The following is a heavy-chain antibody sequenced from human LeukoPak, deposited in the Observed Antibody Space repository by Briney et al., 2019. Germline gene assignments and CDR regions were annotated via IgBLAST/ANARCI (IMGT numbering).Heavy chain of an antibody. CDR2: INAGNGNT. J-gene: IGHJ4*02. D-gene: IGHD3-10*01. V-gene: IGHV1-3*01. CDR3: ARDWDPMWFGELFPY. Sequence: ASVKVSCKASGYTFTSYAMHWVRQAPGQRLGWMGWINAGNGNTKYSQKFQGRVTITRDTSASTAYMELSSLRSEDTAVYYCARDWDPMWFGELFPYWGQGTLVTVSS. CDR1: GYTFTSYA.